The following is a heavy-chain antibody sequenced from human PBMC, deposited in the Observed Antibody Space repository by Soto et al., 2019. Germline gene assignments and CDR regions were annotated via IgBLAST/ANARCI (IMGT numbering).Heavy chain of an antibody. D-gene: IGHD6-13*01. CDR1: GFTFTSSA. CDR3: ARDEGQQLAYFDY. CDR2: INAGNGNT. J-gene: IGHJ4*02. Sequence: GASVKVSCKASGFTFTSSAVQWVRQAPGQRLEWMGWINAGNGNTKYSQKFQGRVTITRDTSASTAYMELSSLRSEDTAVYYCARDEGQQLAYFDYWGQGTLVTVSS. V-gene: IGHV1-3*01.